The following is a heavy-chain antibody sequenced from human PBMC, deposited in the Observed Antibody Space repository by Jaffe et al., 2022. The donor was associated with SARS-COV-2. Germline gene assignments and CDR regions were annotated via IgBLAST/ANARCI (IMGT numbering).Heavy chain of an antibody. CDR2: IYYSGST. D-gene: IGHD4-17*01. V-gene: IGHV4-59*08. CDR3: ARGTMTTVTSLAFDI. Sequence: QVQLQESGPGLVKPSETLSLTCTVSGGSISSYYWSWIRQPPGKGLEWIGYIYYSGSTNYNPSLKSRVTISVDTSKNQFSLKLSSVTAADTAVYYCARGTMTTVTSLAFDIWGQGTMVTVSS. J-gene: IGHJ3*02. CDR1: GGSISSYY.